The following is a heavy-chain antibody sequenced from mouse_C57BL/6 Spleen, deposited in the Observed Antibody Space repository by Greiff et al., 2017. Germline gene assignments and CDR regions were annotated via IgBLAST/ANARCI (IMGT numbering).Heavy chain of an antibody. D-gene: IGHD1-1*01. CDR1: GFTFSSYG. CDR2: ISSGGSYT. V-gene: IGHV5-6*02. Sequence: EVKLVESGGDLVKPGGSLKLSCAASGFTFSSYGMSWVRQTPDKRLEWVATISSGGSYTYYPDSVKGRFTISRDNAKNTLYLQMSSLKSEDTAMYYCASLITTVVATSPYYAMDYWGQGTSVTVSS. CDR3: ASLITTVVATSPYYAMDY. J-gene: IGHJ4*01.